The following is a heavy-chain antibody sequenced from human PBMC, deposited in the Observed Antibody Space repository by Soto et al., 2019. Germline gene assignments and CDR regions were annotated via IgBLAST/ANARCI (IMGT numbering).Heavy chain of an antibody. CDR1: GFTVSSNY. CDR3: ERVIAVAGPNDY. D-gene: IGHD6-19*01. Sequence: PGGSLRLSCAASGFTVSSNYMSWVRQAPGKGLEWVSVIYSGGSTYYADSVKGRFTISRDNSKNTLYLQMNSLRAEDTSVYYCERVIAVAGPNDYWAQRTLVTASS. J-gene: IGHJ4*02. CDR2: IYSGGST. V-gene: IGHV3-66*01.